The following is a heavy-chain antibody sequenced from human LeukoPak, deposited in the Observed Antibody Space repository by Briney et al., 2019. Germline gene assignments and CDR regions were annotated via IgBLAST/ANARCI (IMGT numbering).Heavy chain of an antibody. CDR1: GLTFSSYA. CDR3: ARGYCSGGSCYRKGWGYFDY. D-gene: IGHD2-15*01. Sequence: SGGSLRLSCAASGLTFSSYAMHWVRQAPGKGLEWVAVISYDGSNKYYADSVKGRFTISRDNSKNTLYLQMNSLRAEDTAVYYCARGYCSGGSCYRKGWGYFDYWGQGTLVTVSS. CDR2: ISYDGSNK. J-gene: IGHJ4*02. V-gene: IGHV3-30*04.